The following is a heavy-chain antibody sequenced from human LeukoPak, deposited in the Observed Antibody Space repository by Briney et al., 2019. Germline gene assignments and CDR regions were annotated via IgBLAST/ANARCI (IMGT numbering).Heavy chain of an antibody. J-gene: IGHJ3*02. CDR1: GGSFSDSSYY. CDR2: FYYDGKT. CDR3: ARRAHLGTPI. V-gene: IGHV4-39*01. Sequence: PSETLSLTCTVSGGSFSDSSYYWAWIRRPPGKGLEWIGSFYYDGKTYYNPSLESRVTVFVDRSKNQFFVRLTSVSAADTAVYYCARRAHLGTPIWGQGTLVTVSS. D-gene: IGHD6-13*01.